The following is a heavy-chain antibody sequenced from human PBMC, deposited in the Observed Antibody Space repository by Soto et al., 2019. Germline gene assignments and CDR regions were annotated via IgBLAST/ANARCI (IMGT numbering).Heavy chain of an antibody. Sequence: QVQLVESGGGVVQPGRSLRLSCAASGFTFSSYGMHWVRQAPGKGLEWVAVIWYDGSNKYYADSVKGRFTISRDNSKNTLYLQMNSLRAEDTAVYYCARDSTAGLWGWGREEFDYWGQGTLVTVSS. CDR2: IWYDGSNK. CDR1: GFTFSSYG. J-gene: IGHJ4*02. D-gene: IGHD3-16*01. CDR3: ARDSTAGLWGWGREEFDY. V-gene: IGHV3-33*01.